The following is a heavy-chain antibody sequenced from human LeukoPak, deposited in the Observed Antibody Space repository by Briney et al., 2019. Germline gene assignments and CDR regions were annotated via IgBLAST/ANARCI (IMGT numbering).Heavy chain of an antibody. D-gene: IGHD6-19*01. CDR1: GGSISSSSYY. J-gene: IGHJ3*02. V-gene: IGHV4-39*01. CDR3: ARTSVHDAFDI. CDR2: IYYTGST. Sequence: SETVSLTCTVSGGSISSSSYYWGWIRQPPGKGLEWIGSIYYTGSTYYNPSLKSRVTISVDTSKNQFSLKLSSVTATDTAVYYCARTSVHDAFDIWGQGTMVTVSS.